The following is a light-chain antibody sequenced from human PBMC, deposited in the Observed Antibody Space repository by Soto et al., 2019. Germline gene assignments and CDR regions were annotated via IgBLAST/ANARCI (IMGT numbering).Light chain of an antibody. V-gene: IGKV1-5*03. CDR3: QQYNVYYT. J-gene: IGKJ2*01. CDR1: QSISSW. CDR2: KAS. Sequence: DIQMTQSPSTLSASVGDRVTITCRASQSISSWLAWYQQKPGKAPKILVNKASSLESWVPSRFSGSGSGTEFTLTISSLQPDDFAPYYCQQYNVYYTFGQGTKLEIK.